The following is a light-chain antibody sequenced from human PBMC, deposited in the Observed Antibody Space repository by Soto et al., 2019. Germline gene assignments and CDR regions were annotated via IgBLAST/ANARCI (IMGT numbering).Light chain of an antibody. Sequence: EIVLTQSPGTLSLSPGERATLYCRASQSITNTYLAWYQQKAGQAPRLLISGASSRATGIPARFSGSGSGTEFTLTISSLQSEDFAVYYCQQYNNWPRTFGQGTKVDIK. J-gene: IGKJ1*01. CDR1: QSITNTY. V-gene: IGKV3-15*01. CDR2: GAS. CDR3: QQYNNWPRT.